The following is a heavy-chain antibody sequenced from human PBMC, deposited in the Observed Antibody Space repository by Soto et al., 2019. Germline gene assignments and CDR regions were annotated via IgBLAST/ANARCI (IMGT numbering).Heavy chain of an antibody. CDR1: GFTFSSYW. V-gene: IGHV3-74*01. Sequence: GGSLRLSCAASGFTFSSYWMHWVRQAPGKGLVWISRINSDGSNTRYADSVKGRFTISRDNAKNTLYLQMNSLRAGDTAVYYCASGSPIVVVPTALDVWGQGTTVTVSS. D-gene: IGHD2-2*01. CDR2: INSDGSNT. CDR3: ASGSPIVVVPTALDV. J-gene: IGHJ6*02.